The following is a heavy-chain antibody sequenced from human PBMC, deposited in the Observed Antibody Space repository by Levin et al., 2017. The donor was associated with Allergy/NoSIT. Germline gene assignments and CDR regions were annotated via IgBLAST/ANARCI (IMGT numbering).Heavy chain of an antibody. CDR3: AALFLGGYFDY. Sequence: PVASVKVSCKASGFAFTRAGVQWVRQARGQRPEWIGWIVVGSGDTDYAPKFRERVTITTDMSTSTAYMELSSLRSEDTAVYYCAALFLGGYFDYWGQGTLVTVSS. CDR2: IVVGSGDT. CDR1: GFAFTRAG. D-gene: IGHD3-16*01. V-gene: IGHV1-58*01. J-gene: IGHJ4*02.